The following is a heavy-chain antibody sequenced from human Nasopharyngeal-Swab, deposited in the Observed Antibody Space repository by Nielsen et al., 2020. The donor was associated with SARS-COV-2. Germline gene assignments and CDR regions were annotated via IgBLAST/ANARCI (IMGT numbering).Heavy chain of an antibody. CDR3: ARVKITIFGVAYFDY. V-gene: IGHV4-4*02. D-gene: IGHD3-3*01. Sequence: WIRQPPGKGLEWVGEIYHSGSTYYNPSLKSRVTISVDTSKNQFSLKLSSVTAADTAVYYCARVKITIFGVAYFDYWGQGTLVTVSS. J-gene: IGHJ4*02. CDR2: IYHSGST.